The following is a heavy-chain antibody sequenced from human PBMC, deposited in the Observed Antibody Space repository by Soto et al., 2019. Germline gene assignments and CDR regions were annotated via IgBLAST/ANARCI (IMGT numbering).Heavy chain of an antibody. V-gene: IGHV1-2*02. CDR2: VNPNTGVT. J-gene: IGHJ5*02. D-gene: IGHD6-6*01. CDR1: GYTFTAFY. Sequence: GASVKVSCKASGYTFTAFYMNWVRQAPGQGLEWMGWVNPNTGVTKYAQKFQGRVTLTRDTSIATAYLTLTSLTSDDTALYYCAKDLTRQLAYWLDPWGQGTQVTVSS. CDR3: AKDLTRQLAYWLDP.